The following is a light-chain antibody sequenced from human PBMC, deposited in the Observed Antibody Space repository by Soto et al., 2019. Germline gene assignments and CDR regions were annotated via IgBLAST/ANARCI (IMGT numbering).Light chain of an antibody. V-gene: IGLV2-8*01. CDR2: EVT. CDR1: SSDVGGYDY. CDR3: SSYTGGNPSYV. Sequence: QSALTQPPSASGSPGQSVTISCTGTSSDVGGYDYVSWYQQRPGKAPKLMIYEVTIRPSGVSDRFSGSKSGNTASLTVSGLQAEDEADYYCSSYTGGNPSYVFGTGTNVTVL. J-gene: IGLJ1*01.